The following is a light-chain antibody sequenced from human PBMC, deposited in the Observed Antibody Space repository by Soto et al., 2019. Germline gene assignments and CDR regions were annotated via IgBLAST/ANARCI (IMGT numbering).Light chain of an antibody. Sequence: EIVMTQSPATLSVSPGERATLFCRASQSVSSNLAWYQQKAGQAPRLLIYGTSTRATGIPARLSGSGSGTDFTLIISSLQSEDFAVYYCQQYNNWPPLTFGGGTKVDIK. CDR1: QSVSSN. V-gene: IGKV3-15*01. CDR3: QQYNNWPPLT. CDR2: GTS. J-gene: IGKJ4*01.